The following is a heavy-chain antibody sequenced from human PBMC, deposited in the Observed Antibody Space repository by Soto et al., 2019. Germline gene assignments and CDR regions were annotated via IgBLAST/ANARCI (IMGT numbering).Heavy chain of an antibody. Sequence: GGSLRLSCAASGFTFSSYGMHWVRQAPGKGLEWVAVIWYDGSNKYYADSVQGRFTISRDNSKNTLYLQMNSLRAEDTAVYYCARDHEAAARLHYYGMDVRGQGNTVTGS. CDR2: IWYDGSNK. J-gene: IGHJ6*02. CDR1: GFTFSSYG. V-gene: IGHV3-33*01. D-gene: IGHD6-13*01. CDR3: ARDHEAAARLHYYGMDV.